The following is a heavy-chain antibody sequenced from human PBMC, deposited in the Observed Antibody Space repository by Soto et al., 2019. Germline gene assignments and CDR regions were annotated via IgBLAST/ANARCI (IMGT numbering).Heavy chain of an antibody. CDR2: IHTTSNIM. J-gene: IGHJ4*02. CDR3: ARGRYNTSPDY. Sequence: EVQLVESGGGLVQPGGSLRLSCVASGFTFSSYAMNWVRQAPGKGLEWVSYIHTTSNIMHFTDSVKGRFTISRDNAKNSLYLQLNSLRDEDTALYYCARGRYNTSPDYWGQGTLVTVSS. D-gene: IGHD1-20*01. CDR1: GFTFSSYA. V-gene: IGHV3-48*02.